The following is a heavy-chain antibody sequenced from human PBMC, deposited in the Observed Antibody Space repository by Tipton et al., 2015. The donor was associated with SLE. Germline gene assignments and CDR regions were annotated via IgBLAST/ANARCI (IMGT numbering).Heavy chain of an antibody. CDR3: AKDGAGYSSGWYGGYYYGMGV. D-gene: IGHD6-19*01. Sequence: SLRLSCAASGFTVSSNYMSWVRQAPGKGLEWVSVIYSGGSTYYADSVKGRFTISRDNSKNTLYLQMNSLRAEDTAVYYCAKDGAGYSSGWYGGYYYGMGVCGQGTTVTVSS. V-gene: IGHV3-53*01. CDR2: IYSGGST. J-gene: IGHJ6*02. CDR1: GFTVSSNY.